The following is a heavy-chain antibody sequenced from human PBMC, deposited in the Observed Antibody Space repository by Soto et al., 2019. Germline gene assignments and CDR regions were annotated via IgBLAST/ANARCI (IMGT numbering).Heavy chain of an antibody. Sequence: SVKVSCKASGGTSNSYAISWVRQAPGQGLERMGGIIPIFGTANYAQKFQGRVTITADESTSTAYMELSSLRSEDTAVYYCARYSNRGDPNYYYYGMDVWGQGTTVTVSS. CDR2: IIPIFGTA. D-gene: IGHD1-26*01. CDR1: GGTSNSYA. CDR3: ARYSNRGDPNYYYYGMDV. V-gene: IGHV1-69*13. J-gene: IGHJ6*02.